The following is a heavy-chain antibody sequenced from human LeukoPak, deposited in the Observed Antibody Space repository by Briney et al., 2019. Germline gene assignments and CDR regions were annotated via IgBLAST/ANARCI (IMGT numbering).Heavy chain of an antibody. CDR2: TYHSGST. CDR1: GGSISSGGYS. D-gene: IGHD3-22*01. Sequence: SETLSLTCAVSGGSISSGGYSWSWIRQPPGKGLEWIGYTYHSGSTYYNPSLKSRVTISVDRSKNQFSLKLSSVTAADTAVYYCARDYYDSSGYSDAFDIWGQGTMVTVSS. CDR3: ARDYYDSSGYSDAFDI. J-gene: IGHJ3*02. V-gene: IGHV4-30-2*01.